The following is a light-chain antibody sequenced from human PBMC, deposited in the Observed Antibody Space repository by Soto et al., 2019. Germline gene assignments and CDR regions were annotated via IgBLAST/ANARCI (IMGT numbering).Light chain of an antibody. CDR3: CSYAGGYTHAV. J-gene: IGLJ2*01. CDR2: DVS. V-gene: IGLV2-11*01. Sequence: QSALTQPRSVSGPPGQSVSISCSGTSSDVGTYNYVSWYQQHPGKAPKLMIYDVSKRPSGVPDRFSGSKSVNTASLTISGLQAEDEADYYCCSYAGGYTHAVFGGGTKVTVL. CDR1: SSDVGTYNY.